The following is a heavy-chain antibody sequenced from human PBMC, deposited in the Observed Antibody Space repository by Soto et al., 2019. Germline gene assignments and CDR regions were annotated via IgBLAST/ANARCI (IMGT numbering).Heavy chain of an antibody. Sequence: EVQLVESGGGLVQPGESLRLSCAASGFKFTNDWLHWVRQGPGEGLVWVSRIDNAGTGTTYADSVKGRFTVSRDNAKNTLYLQMNSLRVEDTAMYYCVVVVVTAAGTETFHICGHGIMVTVSS. D-gene: IGHD2-21*02. V-gene: IGHV3-74*03. CDR1: GFKFTNDW. CDR2: IDNAGTGT. CDR3: VVVVVTAAGTETFHI. J-gene: IGHJ3*02.